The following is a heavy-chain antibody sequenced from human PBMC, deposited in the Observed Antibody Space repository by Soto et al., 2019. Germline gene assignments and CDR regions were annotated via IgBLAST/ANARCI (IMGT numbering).Heavy chain of an antibody. CDR1: GFTFSSYW. D-gene: IGHD6-6*01. Sequence: HPGGSLRLSCAASGFTFSSYWMSWVRQAPGKGLEWVANIKQDGSEKYYVDSVKGRFTISRDNAKDSLYLQMNSLRAEDTAVYYCASRYSSSSGVIVVYWGQGTLVTVSS. CDR3: ASRYSSSSGVIVVY. CDR2: IKQDGSEK. J-gene: IGHJ4*02. V-gene: IGHV3-7*01.